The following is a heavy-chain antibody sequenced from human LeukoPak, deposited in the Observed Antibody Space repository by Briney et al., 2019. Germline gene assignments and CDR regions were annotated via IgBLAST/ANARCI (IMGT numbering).Heavy chain of an antibody. V-gene: IGHV4-34*01. Sequence: PETLSLTCAVYGGSFSGYYWSWIRQPPGKGLEWIGEINHSGSTNYNPSLKCRVTISVDTSKNQFSLKLSSVTAADTAVYYCARGTPLYNWNDIGAFDYWGQGTLVTVSS. D-gene: IGHD1-1*01. CDR2: INHSGST. CDR1: GGSFSGYY. J-gene: IGHJ4*02. CDR3: ARGTPLYNWNDIGAFDY.